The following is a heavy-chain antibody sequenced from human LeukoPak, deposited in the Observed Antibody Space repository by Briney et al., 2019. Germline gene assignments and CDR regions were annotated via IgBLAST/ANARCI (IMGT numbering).Heavy chain of an antibody. CDR2: ISGSGGST. Sequence: PGGSLRLSCAASGFTFSSYAMSWVRQAPGKGLEWVSAISGSGGSTYYADSVKGRFTISRDNSKNTLYLQMNSLRAEDTAVYYCAKPKGRSRDGYNHWYFDLWGRGTLVTVSS. D-gene: IGHD5-24*01. V-gene: IGHV3-23*01. J-gene: IGHJ2*01. CDR3: AKPKGRSRDGYNHWYFDL. CDR1: GFTFSSYA.